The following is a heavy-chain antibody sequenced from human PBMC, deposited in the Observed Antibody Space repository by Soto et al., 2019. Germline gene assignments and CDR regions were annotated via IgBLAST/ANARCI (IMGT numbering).Heavy chain of an antibody. J-gene: IGHJ5*02. CDR3: ANDFTYSSSWFDP. D-gene: IGHD6-13*01. Sequence: GGSLRLSCAASGSTFSSYAMHWVRQAPGKGLEWVAVISYDGSNKYYADSVKGRFTISRDNSKNTLYLQMNSLRAEDTAVYYCANDFTYSSSWFDPWGQGTLVTVSS. V-gene: IGHV3-30-3*02. CDR1: GSTFSSYA. CDR2: ISYDGSNK.